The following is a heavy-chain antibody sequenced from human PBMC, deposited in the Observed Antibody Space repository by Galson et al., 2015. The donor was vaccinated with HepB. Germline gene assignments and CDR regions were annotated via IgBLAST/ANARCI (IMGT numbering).Heavy chain of an antibody. V-gene: IGHV3-21*01. CDR3: ARRGPARSSGWSNFDY. Sequence: SLRLSCAASGFIFSSCRMNWVRQAPGKGLEWVSSITTNSANTYYADSVKGRFTISRDNAKNSLYLQMNSLRAEDTAVYYCARRGPARSSGWSNFDYWGQGTLVTVSS. CDR2: ITTNSANT. CDR1: GFIFSSCR. J-gene: IGHJ4*02. D-gene: IGHD6-19*01.